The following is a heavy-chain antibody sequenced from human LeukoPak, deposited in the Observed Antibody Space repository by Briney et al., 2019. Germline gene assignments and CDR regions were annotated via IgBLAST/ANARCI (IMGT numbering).Heavy chain of an antibody. CDR2: IKTDGTEE. V-gene: IGHV3-7*01. D-gene: IGHD1-26*01. CDR3: ARRLVGGTDYFDY. J-gene: IGHJ4*02. Sequence: GGSLRLSCTASGFTFSTYWMTWVRQAPRKGLEWVANIKTDGTEEYYADSVKGRFTISRDNAKNSLYLHMKSLRVDDTAVYYCARRLVGGTDYFDYWGQGTLVTVSS. CDR1: GFTFSTYW.